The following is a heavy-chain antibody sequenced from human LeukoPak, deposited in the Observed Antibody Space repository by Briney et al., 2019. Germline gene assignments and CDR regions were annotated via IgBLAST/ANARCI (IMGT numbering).Heavy chain of an antibody. CDR2: INHSGST. Sequence: SQTLSLTCAVYAPSFSGYYWSWIRQPPGNGLEWLGEINHSGSTNYNPSLKSRATISVNTSKNQFSLKLSSWAAADTAVYYCARGRRPYYDYIWGSYRYGRKGTPTASYFDYWGQGTLVTVSS. V-gene: IGHV4-34*01. D-gene: IGHD3-16*02. J-gene: IGHJ4*02. CDR3: ARGRRPYYDYIWGSYRYGRKGTPTASYFDY. CDR1: APSFSGYY.